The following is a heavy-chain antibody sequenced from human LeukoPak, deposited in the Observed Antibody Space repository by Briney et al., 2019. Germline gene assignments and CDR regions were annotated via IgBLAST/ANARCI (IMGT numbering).Heavy chain of an antibody. D-gene: IGHD3-10*01. V-gene: IGHV2-70*01. CDR3: ARSRFDYYGSGSYYQYYFDY. J-gene: IGHJ4*02. Sequence: SGPALVKPTQTLTLTCTFSGFSLSTSGMCVSWIRQPPGEALEWLALIDWDDDKYYSTSLKTRLTISKDTCKNQVVLTMTNMDPVDTATYYCARSRFDYYGSGSYYQYYFDYWGQGTLVTVSS. CDR1: GFSLSTSGMC. CDR2: IDWDDDK.